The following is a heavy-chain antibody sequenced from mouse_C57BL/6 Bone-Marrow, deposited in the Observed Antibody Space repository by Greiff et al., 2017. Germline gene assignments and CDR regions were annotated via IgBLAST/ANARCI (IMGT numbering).Heavy chain of an antibody. CDR1: GFSLPSYG. CDR2: IWGDGST. Sequence: QVQLKQSGPGLVAPSQSLSITCTVSGFSLPSYGVSWVRQPPGKGLEWLGVIWGDGSTNYHSALISRLSTSKDNSKSQVFLKLNSLQTDDTATYYCAFTTVVPAYWYFDVWGRGTTVTVSS. V-gene: IGHV2-3*01. CDR3: AFTTVVPAYWYFDV. J-gene: IGHJ1*03. D-gene: IGHD1-1*01.